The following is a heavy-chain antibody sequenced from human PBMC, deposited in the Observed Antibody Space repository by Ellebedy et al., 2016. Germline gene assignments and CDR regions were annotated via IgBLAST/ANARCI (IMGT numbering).Heavy chain of an antibody. D-gene: IGHD4-17*01. Sequence: SETLSLTXTVSGGSISSYYWSWIRQPPGKGLEWIGYIYYSGSTNYNPSLKSRVTISVDTSKNQFSLKLSSVTAADTAVYYCASFPMTTVTKDWFNPWGQGTLVTVSS. CDR3: ASFPMTTVTKDWFNP. CDR1: GGSISSYY. J-gene: IGHJ5*02. CDR2: IYYSGST. V-gene: IGHV4-59*13.